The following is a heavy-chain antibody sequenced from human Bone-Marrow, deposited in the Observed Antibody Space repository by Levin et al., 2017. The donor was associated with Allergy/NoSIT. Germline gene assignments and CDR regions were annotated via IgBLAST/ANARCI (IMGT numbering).Heavy chain of an antibody. CDR1: GDSITSGDYY. CDR2: IEYSGDT. J-gene: IGHJ5*02. CDR3: ARIGNYFGP. Sequence: SQTLSLPCAVSGDSITSGDYYWSWVRQTPGRGLEWLGHIEYSGDTYYNPSLESRITISVDTSKNQFSLRLRSVTVADTAMYFCARIGNYFGPWGQGIQVTVSS. V-gene: IGHV4-30-4*01.